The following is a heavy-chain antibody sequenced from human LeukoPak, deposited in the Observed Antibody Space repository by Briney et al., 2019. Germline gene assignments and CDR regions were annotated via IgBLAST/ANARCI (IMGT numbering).Heavy chain of an antibody. V-gene: IGHV4-61*02. CDR1: GGSISSGSYY. CDR2: IYTSGST. J-gene: IGHJ3*02. D-gene: IGHD4-17*01. CDR3: ARTTTADAFDI. Sequence: SETLSLTCTVSGGSISSGSYYWSWIRQPAGKGLEWIGRIYTSGSTNYNPSLKSRVTISVDTSKNQFSLKLSSVTAAGTAVYYCARTTTADAFDIWGQGTMVTVSS.